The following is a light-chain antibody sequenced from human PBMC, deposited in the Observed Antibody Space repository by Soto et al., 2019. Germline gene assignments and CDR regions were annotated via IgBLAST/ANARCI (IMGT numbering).Light chain of an antibody. Sequence: QSALTQPASVSGSPGQSITISCTGISSDIGGYNYVSWYQQHPGKAPKLMIYEVSNRHSGVSNRFSGSDSGNTASLTIYGLQADDGTDYYWSSHTSSRTYVFGTGSQLTVL. CDR1: SSDIGGYNY. J-gene: IGLJ1*01. V-gene: IGLV2-14*01. CDR2: EVS. CDR3: SSHTSSRTYV.